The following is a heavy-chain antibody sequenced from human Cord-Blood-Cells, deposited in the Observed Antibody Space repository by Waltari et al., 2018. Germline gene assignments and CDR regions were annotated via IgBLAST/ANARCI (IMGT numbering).Heavy chain of an antibody. CDR2: INAGDGNS. Sequence: QVQLVQSGAEVKKPGASVKVSCKASGYTFTSYAMHWVRQAPGQRLEWMGWINAGDGNSKYSQKFQGRVTITRDTSASTAYMELGSLRSEDTAVYYCARDSSSWYWFDPWGQGTLVTVSS. J-gene: IGHJ5*02. V-gene: IGHV1-3*01. CDR1: GYTFTSYA. CDR3: ARDSSSWYWFDP. D-gene: IGHD6-13*01.